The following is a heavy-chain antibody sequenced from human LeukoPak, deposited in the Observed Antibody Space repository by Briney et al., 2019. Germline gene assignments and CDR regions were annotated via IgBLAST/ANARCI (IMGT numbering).Heavy chain of an antibody. D-gene: IGHD2-2*01. Sequence: PSETLSLTCTVSGGSISSYYWSWIRQPPGKGLEWIGYIYYSGSTNYNPSLKSRVTMSVDTSKNQFSLKLSSVTAADTAVYYCARSLVVPAANAVGYYYYMDVWGKGTTVTVSS. V-gene: IGHV4-59*12. CDR3: ARSLVVPAANAVGYYYYMDV. CDR2: IYYSGST. CDR1: GGSISSYY. J-gene: IGHJ6*03.